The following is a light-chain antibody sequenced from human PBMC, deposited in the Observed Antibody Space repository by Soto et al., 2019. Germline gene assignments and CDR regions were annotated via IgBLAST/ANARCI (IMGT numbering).Light chain of an antibody. CDR3: QQYNNWPKT. V-gene: IGKV3-15*01. CDR2: GAS. CDR1: QSVSIN. Sequence: EILMTQSPATLSVCPGEVATLSCRASQSVSINLAWYQQKPGQAPRLLIYGASTRATGIPARFSGSGSGTEFTLTISSLQSEDFAVYYCQQYNNWPKTFGQGTKVDI. J-gene: IGKJ1*01.